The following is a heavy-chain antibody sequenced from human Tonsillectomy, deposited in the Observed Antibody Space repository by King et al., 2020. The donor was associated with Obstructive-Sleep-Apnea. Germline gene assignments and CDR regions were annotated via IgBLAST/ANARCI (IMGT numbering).Heavy chain of an antibody. CDR3: ARGAYSIRGY. Sequence: VQLVESGGGLVKPGGSLRLSCAASGFTFSDYYMSWIRRAPGKGLEWVSYISSVSNYTSYADSVKGRFTISRDNTKNSLYLQMNSLRAEDTAVYYCARGAYSIRGYWGQGTLVTVSS. D-gene: IGHD6-13*01. J-gene: IGHJ4*02. CDR2: ISSVSNYT. CDR1: GFTFSDYY. V-gene: IGHV3-11*06.